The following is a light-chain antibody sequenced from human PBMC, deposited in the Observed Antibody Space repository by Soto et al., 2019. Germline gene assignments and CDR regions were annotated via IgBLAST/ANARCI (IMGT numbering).Light chain of an antibody. CDR2: RAS. CDR3: QQYNSWPLT. V-gene: IGKV3-15*01. CDR1: QSISHD. J-gene: IGKJ4*01. Sequence: DIVMTQSPATLSVSPGSRASRSCRASQSISHDLAWYQQIPGRAPKLLIYRASARATGIPDRFSGSGSETEFTLTISSLQSEDFAVYYCQQYNSWPLTFGGGTKVDIK.